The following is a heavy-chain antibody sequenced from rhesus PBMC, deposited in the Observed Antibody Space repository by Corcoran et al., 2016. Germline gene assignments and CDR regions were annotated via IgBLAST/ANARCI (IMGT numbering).Heavy chain of an antibody. CDR1: GGSFRRYW. CDR2: INGNSGST. V-gene: IGHV4-80*01. D-gene: IGHD6-31*01. CDR3: GRLAAGG. J-gene: IGHJ2*01. Sequence: QVQLQESGPGLVKPSETLSLPCAVSGGSFRRYWWSWIRQPQGKGLEWIGEINGNSGSTNYNPSLKSRVTISKDASKSQFSLKLSSVTAADTAVYYCGRLAAGGWGPGTPITIS.